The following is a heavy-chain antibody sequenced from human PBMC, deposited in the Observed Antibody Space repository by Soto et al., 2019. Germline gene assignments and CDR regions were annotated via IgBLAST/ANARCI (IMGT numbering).Heavy chain of an antibody. CDR3: AKVPQWVLRYHDWFFDY. Sequence: EVQLLASGGGLVQPGGSLRLSCAVSGFSFSNSAMTWVRQAPGKGLEWVSGISGSGDIPYNTDSVKGRFAISRDTSKNVVYLQMRSLRAEDTAVYYCAKVPQWVLRYHDWFFDYWGQGTLVTVSS. CDR2: ISGSGDIP. CDR1: GFSFSNSA. D-gene: IGHD3-9*01. J-gene: IGHJ4*02. V-gene: IGHV3-23*01.